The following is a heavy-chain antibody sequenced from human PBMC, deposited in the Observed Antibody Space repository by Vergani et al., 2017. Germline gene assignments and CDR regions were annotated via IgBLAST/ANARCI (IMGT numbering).Heavy chain of an antibody. CDR3: AREVHHSSGYYYHFDY. CDR1: GYTFTGYY. J-gene: IGHJ4*02. D-gene: IGHD3-22*01. V-gene: IGHV1-2*02. CDR2: INPNSGGT. Sequence: QVQLVQSGAEVKKPGASVKVSCKASGYTFTGYYMHWVRQAPGQGLEWMGWINPNSGGTNDAQKFQGRVTMTRDTSISTAYMELSRLRSDDTAVYYCAREVHHSSGYYYHFDYWGQGTLVTVSS.